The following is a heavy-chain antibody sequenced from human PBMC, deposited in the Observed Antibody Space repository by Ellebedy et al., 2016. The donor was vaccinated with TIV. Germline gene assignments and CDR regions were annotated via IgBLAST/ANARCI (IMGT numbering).Heavy chain of an antibody. CDR1: GGTFSSYA. V-gene: IGHV1-69*06. Sequence: SVKVSXKASGGTFSSYAISWVRQAPGQGLEWMGGIIPIFGTANYAQKFQGRVTITADKSTSTAYMELSSLRSEDTAVYYCARDTGYSSGWYYFDYWGLGTLVTVSS. J-gene: IGHJ4*02. D-gene: IGHD6-19*01. CDR2: IIPIFGTA. CDR3: ARDTGYSSGWYYFDY.